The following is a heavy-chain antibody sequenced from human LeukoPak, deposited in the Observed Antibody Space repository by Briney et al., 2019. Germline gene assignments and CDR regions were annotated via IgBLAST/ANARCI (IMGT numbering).Heavy chain of an antibody. CDR2: ISGSGGST. CDR1: GFIFSSYA. CDR3: AKDRVYYDSSGYYYGAFDI. J-gene: IGHJ3*02. D-gene: IGHD3-22*01. Sequence: GGSLRLSCAASGFIFSSYAMSWVRQARGKGLEGVSAISGSGGSTYYADSVKGRFTISRDNSKNTLYLQMNSLRAEDTAVYYCAKDRVYYDSSGYYYGAFDIWGQGTMVTVSS. V-gene: IGHV3-23*01.